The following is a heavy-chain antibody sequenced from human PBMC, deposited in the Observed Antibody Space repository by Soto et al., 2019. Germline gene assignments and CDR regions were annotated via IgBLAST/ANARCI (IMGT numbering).Heavy chain of an antibody. V-gene: IGHV4-59*04. CDR3: ARLEGLATISYYFVF. CDR1: GGPITSNY. D-gene: IGHD1-1*01. CDR2: VYYRGSA. J-gene: IGHJ4*02. Sequence: SETLSLTCTVSGGPITSNYWNWIRQPPGKGLEWIGCVYYRGSAYYSPSLKSRVTMSLDTSKSQFSLKLTSVTAADSAVYFCARLEGLATISYYFVFWGPGALVTVSS.